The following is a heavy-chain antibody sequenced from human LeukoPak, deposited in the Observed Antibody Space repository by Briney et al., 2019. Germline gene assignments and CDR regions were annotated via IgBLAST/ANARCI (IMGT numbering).Heavy chain of an antibody. J-gene: IGHJ4*02. V-gene: IGHV6-1*01. Sequence: TSQTLSLTCAISGDSVSSNSASWNWIRQSPSRGLGWLGRTYYRSKWYSDYAVSVRSRMTVNADTSKNQFSLQLNSVTPEDTAVYYCARGESGKTVSLLAYWGQGTLVTVSS. CDR2: TYYRSKWYS. D-gene: IGHD6-19*01. CDR3: ARGESGKTVSLLAY. CDR1: GDSVSSNSAS.